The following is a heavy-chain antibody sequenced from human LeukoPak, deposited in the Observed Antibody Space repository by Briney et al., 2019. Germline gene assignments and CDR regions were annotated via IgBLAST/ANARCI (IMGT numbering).Heavy chain of an antibody. J-gene: IGHJ4*02. CDR3: ASSSGYYGSRYYFDY. D-gene: IGHD3-22*01. Sequence: GGPLRLSCAASGFTFSSYSMNWVRQAPGKGLEGVSSISSSSSYIFYGDSVEGRLTISRDNAKNSLYLQMNSLRAEDTAVYYCASSSGYYGSRYYFDYWGQGTLVTVSS. CDR1: GFTFSSYS. CDR2: ISSSSSYI. V-gene: IGHV3-21*01.